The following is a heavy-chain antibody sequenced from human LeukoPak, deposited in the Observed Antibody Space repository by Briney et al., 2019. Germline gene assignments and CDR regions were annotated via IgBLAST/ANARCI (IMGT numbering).Heavy chain of an antibody. J-gene: IGHJ4*02. CDR2: ISGSGGST. CDR1: GFTFSSYA. D-gene: IGHD3-3*01. Sequence: GGSLRLSCAASGFTFSSYAMSWVRQAPGKGLEWVSAISGSGGSTYYADSVKGRFTISRDNSKNTLYLQMNSLRAEDTAVYYCAKDSGDFWSGYPYFDYWGQGTLVTVSS. CDR3: AKDSGDFWSGYPYFDY. V-gene: IGHV3-23*01.